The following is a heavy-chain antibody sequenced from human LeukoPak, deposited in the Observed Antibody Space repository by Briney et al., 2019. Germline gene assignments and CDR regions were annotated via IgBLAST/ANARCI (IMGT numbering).Heavy chain of an antibody. CDR1: GFTFDDYG. CDR3: AREARSAATRTYYFDY. J-gene: IGHJ4*02. V-gene: IGHV3-20*04. Sequence: GGSLRLSCAASGFTFDDYGMSWVRQAPGKGLEWVSGINWNGCSTGYADSVKGRFTISRDNAKNSLYLQMNSLRAEDTALYYCAREARSAATRTYYFDYWGQGTLVTVSS. D-gene: IGHD2-15*01. CDR2: INWNGCST.